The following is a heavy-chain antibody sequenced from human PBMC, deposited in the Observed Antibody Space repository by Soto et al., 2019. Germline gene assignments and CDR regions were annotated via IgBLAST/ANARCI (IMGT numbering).Heavy chain of an antibody. D-gene: IGHD1-1*01. CDR3: ARQGTHSGGMDV. CDR1: GYKVSTWHNFTSYW. J-gene: IGHJ6*02. V-gene: IGHV5-51*01. CDR2: IYPGDSDT. Sequence: PGESLKISCMGSGYKVSTWHNFTSYWIAWVRQMPGEGLEWMGIIYPGDSDTRYSPSFQGQVTISADKSINSAYLQWSSLKASDTAMYYCARQGTHSGGMDVWGQGTTVTVSS.